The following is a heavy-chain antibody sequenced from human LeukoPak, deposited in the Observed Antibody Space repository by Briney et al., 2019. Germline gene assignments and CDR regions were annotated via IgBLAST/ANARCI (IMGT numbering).Heavy chain of an antibody. J-gene: IGHJ5*02. CDR3: ARDRAATQGWVELDP. D-gene: IGHD1-26*01. CDR2: SRGSGET. V-gene: IGHV3-66*03. CDR1: GFSVRNYY. Sequence: GGSLRLSCAVSGFSVRNYYMNWLRQAPVKGLEWVSLSRGSGETVYADSVKGRFTISRDDSKNTVYLQMNSLRLDDTAVYFCARDRAATQGWVELDPWGQGTLVTVSS.